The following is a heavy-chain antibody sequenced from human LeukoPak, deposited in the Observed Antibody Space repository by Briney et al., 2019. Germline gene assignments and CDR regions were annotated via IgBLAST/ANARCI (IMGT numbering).Heavy chain of an antibody. CDR1: GFTFSSYW. CDR2: IKQGGSEK. J-gene: IGHJ4*02. Sequence: GGSLRLSCAASGFTFSSYWMSWVRQAPGKGLEWVANIKQGGSEKYYVDSVKGRFTISRDNAKNSLYLQMNSLRAEDTAVYYCARVGWPDYFDYWGQGTLVTVSS. D-gene: IGHD2-15*01. V-gene: IGHV3-7*03. CDR3: ARVGWPDYFDY.